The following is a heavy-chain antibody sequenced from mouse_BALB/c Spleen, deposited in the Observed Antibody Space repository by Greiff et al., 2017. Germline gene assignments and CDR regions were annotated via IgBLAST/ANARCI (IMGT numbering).Heavy chain of an antibody. Sequence: EVKVVESGGGLVQPGGSRKLSCAASGFTFSSFGMHWVRQAPEKGLEWVAYISSGSSTIYYADTVKGRFTISRDNPKNTLFLQMTSLRSEDTAMYYCGGGNGCEVGFAYWGQGTLVTVSA. CDR1: GFTFSSFG. J-gene: IGHJ3*01. CDR2: ISSGSSTI. V-gene: IGHV5-17*02. CDR3: GGGNGCEVGFAY. D-gene: IGHD2-2*01.